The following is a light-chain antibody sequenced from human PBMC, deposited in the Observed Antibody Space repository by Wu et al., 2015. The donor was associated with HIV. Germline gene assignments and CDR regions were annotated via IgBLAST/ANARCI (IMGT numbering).Light chain of an antibody. CDR1: QSVSNN. CDR3: QQRSIWPLT. CDR2: GAS. J-gene: IGKJ4*01. V-gene: IGKV3-15*01. Sequence: EIVMTQSPATLSVSPGERATLSCRASQSVSNNLAWYQHKPGQAPRLLIYGASTRATGIPARFSGSGSGTEFTLTISSLQSEDFAVYYCQQRSIWPLTFGGGTKVEIK.